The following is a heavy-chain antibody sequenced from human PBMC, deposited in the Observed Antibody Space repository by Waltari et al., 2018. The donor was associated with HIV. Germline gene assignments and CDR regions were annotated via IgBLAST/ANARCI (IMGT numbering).Heavy chain of an antibody. V-gene: IGHV3-21*02. CDR3: ARDSRGTSWSLNWFDP. CDR2: ISSSGSFI. Sequence: EVQLVDSGGGLVKPWGSLRLSCAASGFTFSAYSMNWVRQSPGKGLGWVASISSSGSFIYYAHSLKGRFTISRDNAQNSMYLQMNNLRADDSAMYYCARDSRGTSWSLNWFDPWGQGTLVTVSS. CDR1: GFTFSAYS. J-gene: IGHJ5*02. D-gene: IGHD6-13*01.